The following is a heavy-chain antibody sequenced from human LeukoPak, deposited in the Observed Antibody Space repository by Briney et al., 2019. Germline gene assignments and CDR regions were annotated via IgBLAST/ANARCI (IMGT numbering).Heavy chain of an antibody. D-gene: IGHD5-12*01. CDR1: GYTFTSYY. V-gene: IGHV1-46*01. J-gene: IGHJ3*02. CDR3: VRDGYSGGAFDI. Sequence: ASVKVSCKASGYTFTSYYMHWVRQAPGQGLEWMGIINPSGGSTSYAQKFQGRVTMTRDTSITTAFMELNILKSDDTAVYYCVRDGYSGGAFDIWGQGTMVTVSS. CDR2: INPSGGST.